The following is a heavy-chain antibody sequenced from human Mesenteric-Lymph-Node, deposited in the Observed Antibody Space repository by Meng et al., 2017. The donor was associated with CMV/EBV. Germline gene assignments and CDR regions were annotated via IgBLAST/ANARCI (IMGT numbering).Heavy chain of an antibody. CDR2: INHSGST. CDR3: ARGLRSGGYWFDP. V-gene: IGHV4-34*01. D-gene: IGHD3-10*01. J-gene: IGHJ5*02. CDR1: GGSFSGYY. Sequence: CAVYGGSFSGYYWSWLRQPPGKGLEWIGEINHSGSTNYNPSLKSRVTISVDTSKNQFSLKLSSVTAADTAVYYCARGLRSGGYWFDPWGQGTLVTVSS.